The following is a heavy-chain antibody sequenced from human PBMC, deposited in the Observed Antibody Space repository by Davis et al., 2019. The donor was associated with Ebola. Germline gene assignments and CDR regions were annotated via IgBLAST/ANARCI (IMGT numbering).Heavy chain of an antibody. CDR1: GFTFSSYA. CDR2: ISGSGGST. V-gene: IGHV3-23*01. D-gene: IGHD1-26*01. Sequence: GESLKISCAASGFTFSSYAMSWVRQAPGKGLEWVSAISGSGGSTYYADSVKGRFTISRDNSKNTLYLQMNSLRAEDTAVYYCAKLKWELLGDNAFDIWGQGTMFTVSS. CDR3: AKLKWELLGDNAFDI. J-gene: IGHJ3*02.